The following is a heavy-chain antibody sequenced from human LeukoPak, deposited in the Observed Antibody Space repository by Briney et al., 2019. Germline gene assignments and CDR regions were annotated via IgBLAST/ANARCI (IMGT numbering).Heavy chain of an antibody. V-gene: IGHV3-66*01. CDR3: ARGGFYDSSGSAWALDY. CDR1: GFTVSSNY. D-gene: IGHD3-22*01. J-gene: IGHJ4*02. Sequence: SGGSLRLSCAASGFTVSSNYMSWVRQAPGKGLEWVSVIYSGGSTYYTDSVKGRFTISRDNSKNTLYLQMNSLRAEDTAVYYCARGGFYDSSGSAWALDYWGQGTLVTVSS. CDR2: IYSGGST.